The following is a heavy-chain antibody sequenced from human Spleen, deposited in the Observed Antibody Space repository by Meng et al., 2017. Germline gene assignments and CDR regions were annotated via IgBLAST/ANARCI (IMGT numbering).Heavy chain of an antibody. CDR1: GFTFSSYE. CDR2: ISSSGSTI. V-gene: IGHV3-48*03. D-gene: IGHD3-16*01. Sequence: LSLTCAASGFTFSSYEMNWVHQAPGKGLEWVSYISSSGSTIYYADSVEGRFTISRDNSKNTVFLQINSLRVEDTAVYYCARSPIDKYDLSALPLDYWGQGTLVTVSS. J-gene: IGHJ4*02. CDR3: ARSPIDKYDLSALPLDY.